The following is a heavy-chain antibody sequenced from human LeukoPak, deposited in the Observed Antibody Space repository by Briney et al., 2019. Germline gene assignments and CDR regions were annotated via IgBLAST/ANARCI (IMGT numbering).Heavy chain of an antibody. CDR2: INPNIGGT. CDR3: ARSIMPLGRGPKYYWFDP. Sequence: ASVKVSCKASGYTFTGYYMHWVRQAPGQGLEWMGWINPNIGGTNYAQKFQGRVTITRDTSIRTAYMELSRLRSDDTAVYYCARSIMPLGRGPKYYWFDPWGQGTLVTVSS. V-gene: IGHV1-2*02. J-gene: IGHJ5*02. CDR1: GYTFTGYY. D-gene: IGHD2-2*01.